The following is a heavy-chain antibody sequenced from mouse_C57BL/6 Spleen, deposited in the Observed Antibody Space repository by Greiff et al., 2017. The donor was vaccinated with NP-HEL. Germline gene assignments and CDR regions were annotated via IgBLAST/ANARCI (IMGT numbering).Heavy chain of an antibody. Sequence: VQLQQSGPELVKPGASVKISCKASGYAFSSSWMNWVKQRPGKGLEWIGRLYPGDGDTNYNGKFKGKATLTADKSSSTAYMQLSSLTSEDSAVSFCARMGYYWYFDDGGTGTTVTVSS. J-gene: IGHJ1*03. CDR3: ARMGYYWYFDD. CDR2: LYPGDGDT. CDR1: GYAFSSSW. V-gene: IGHV1-82*01. D-gene: IGHD2-2*01.